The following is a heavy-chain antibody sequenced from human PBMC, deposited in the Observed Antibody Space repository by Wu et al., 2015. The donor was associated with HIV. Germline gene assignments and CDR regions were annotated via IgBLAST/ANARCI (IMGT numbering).Heavy chain of an antibody. CDR3: ARSRRAAAGMLY. CDR1: GYTFTSYY. J-gene: IGHJ4*02. V-gene: IGHV1-46*01. CDR2: INPSGGST. D-gene: IGHD6-13*01. Sequence: ASVKVPCKASGYTFTSYYMHWVRQAPGQGLEWMGIINPSGGSTSYAQKFQGRVTMTRDTSTSTVYMELSSLRSEDTAVYYCARSRRAAAGMLYWGQGTLVTVSS.